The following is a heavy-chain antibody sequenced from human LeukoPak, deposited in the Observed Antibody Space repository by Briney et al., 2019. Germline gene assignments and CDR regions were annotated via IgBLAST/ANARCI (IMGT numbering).Heavy chain of an antibody. CDR2: IWYDGSNK. J-gene: IGHJ4*02. Sequence: GGSLRLSCAASGFTFSSYGMHWVRQAPGKGLEWVAVIWYDGSNKYYADSVKGRFTISRDNSKNTLYLQMNSLRAEDTAVYYCARDQSTVTPFDYWGQGTLVTVSS. D-gene: IGHD4-17*01. V-gene: IGHV3-33*01. CDR1: GFTFSSYG. CDR3: ARDQSTVTPFDY.